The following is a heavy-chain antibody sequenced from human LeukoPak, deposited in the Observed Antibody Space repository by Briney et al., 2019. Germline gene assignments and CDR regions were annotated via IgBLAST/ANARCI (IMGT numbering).Heavy chain of an antibody. Sequence: PSETLSLTCSVSGGSISSTIHYWAWIRQPPGQDLEWIRSLFYSGGTYYNASVKSRVTMSVDTSKNQFSLKLSSMTAADTAVYYCARDGIEVACTGYFYYWDHGTLVTVSS. V-gene: IGHV4-39*02. CDR3: ARDGIEVACTGYFYY. J-gene: IGHJ4*01. CDR1: GGSISSTIHY. CDR2: LFYSGGT. D-gene: IGHD3-22*01.